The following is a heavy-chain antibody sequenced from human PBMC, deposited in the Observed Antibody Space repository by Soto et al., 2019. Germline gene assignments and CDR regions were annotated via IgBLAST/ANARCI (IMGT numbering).Heavy chain of an antibody. CDR1: GYTFTSYY. D-gene: IGHD2-21*02. V-gene: IGHV1-46*01. Sequence: ASVKVSCKASGYTFTSYYMHWVRQAPGQGLEWMGIINPSGGSTSYAQKYQGRVTMTRDTSTSTVYMELSSLRSEDTAVYYCARAYYGNCGGDCYNWFDPWGQGTLVTVSS. CDR2: INPSGGST. CDR3: ARAYYGNCGGDCYNWFDP. J-gene: IGHJ5*02.